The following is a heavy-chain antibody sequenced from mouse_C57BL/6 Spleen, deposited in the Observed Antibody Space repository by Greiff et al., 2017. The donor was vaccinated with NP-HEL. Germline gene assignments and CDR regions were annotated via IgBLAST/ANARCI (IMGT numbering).Heavy chain of an antibody. CDR3: ASPVWLRDWYFDV. V-gene: IGHV1-53*01. J-gene: IGHJ1*03. CDR1: GYTFTSYW. D-gene: IGHD2-2*01. CDR2: INPSNGGT. Sequence: VKLMESGTELVKPGASVKLSCKASGYTFTSYWMHWVKQRPGQGLEWIGNINPSNGGTNYNEKFKSKATLTVDKSSSTAYMQLSSLTSEDSAVYYCASPVWLRDWYFDVWGTGTTVTVSS.